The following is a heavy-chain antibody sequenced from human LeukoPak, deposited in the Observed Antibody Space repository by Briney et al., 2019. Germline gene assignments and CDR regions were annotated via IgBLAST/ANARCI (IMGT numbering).Heavy chain of an antibody. CDR3: ARRNDILTGYTDY. CDR2: ICPGDSDT. D-gene: IGHD3-9*01. V-gene: IGHV5-51*01. J-gene: IGHJ4*02. Sequence: GEDLQISCKGSGYSFTSYWIGWLRQMPGKGLEGMGIICPGDSDTRYSPSFQGQVTISADKSISTAYLQWSSLKASDTAMYYCARRNDILTGYTDYWGQGTLVTVSS. CDR1: GYSFTSYW.